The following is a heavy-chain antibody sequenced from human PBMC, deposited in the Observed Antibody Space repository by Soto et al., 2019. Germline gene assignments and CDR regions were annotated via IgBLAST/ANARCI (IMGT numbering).Heavy chain of an antibody. V-gene: IGHV1-8*01. Sequence: QVQLVQSGAEVKKPGASVKVSCKASGYTFTSYDINWVRQATGQGLEWMGWMNPNRGNTGYAQKSQGRVTITRNPSIGTAYMELSSLRSEATAVYYCARGRLYSSGWYWFAPWGQGTLFTVSS. CDR1: GYTFTSYD. J-gene: IGHJ5*02. CDR2: MNPNRGNT. D-gene: IGHD6-19*01. CDR3: ARGRLYSSGWYWFAP.